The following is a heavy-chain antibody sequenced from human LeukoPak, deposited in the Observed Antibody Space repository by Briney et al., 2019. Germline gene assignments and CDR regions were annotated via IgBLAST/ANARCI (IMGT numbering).Heavy chain of an antibody. Sequence: SQTLSPTCAVSGGSISSGGYSWSWIRQPPGKGLEWIGYVYYSGSTYYNPSLKSRVTISVDTSKNQFSLKLSSVTAADTAVYYCARDLPDYYDSSGYPAHAFDIWGQETMVTVSS. CDR1: GGSISSGGYS. J-gene: IGHJ3*02. V-gene: IGHV4-30-4*07. D-gene: IGHD3-22*01. CDR2: VYYSGST. CDR3: ARDLPDYYDSSGYPAHAFDI.